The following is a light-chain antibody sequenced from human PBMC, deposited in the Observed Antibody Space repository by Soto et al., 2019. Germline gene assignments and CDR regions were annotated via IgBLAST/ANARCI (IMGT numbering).Light chain of an antibody. CDR1: QSISSY. CDR2: AAS. Sequence: RSSLSASVGDRVTIPCRASQSISSYLNWYQQKPGKAPKLLIYAASSLQSGVPSRFSGSGSGTDFTLTISSLQPEDFATYYCQQSYSTPITFGQGTRLEIK. V-gene: IGKV1-39*01. CDR3: QQSYSTPIT. J-gene: IGKJ5*01.